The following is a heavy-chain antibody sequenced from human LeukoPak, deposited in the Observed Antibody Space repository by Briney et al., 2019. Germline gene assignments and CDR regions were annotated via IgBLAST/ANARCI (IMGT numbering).Heavy chain of an antibody. D-gene: IGHD6-13*01. V-gene: IGHV4-30-4*01. CDR3: ARVGQLDHDAFDI. Sequence: SETLSLTCTVSGGSVSNGDFFWSWIRQPPGKDLESIGYIYYTGSTYYNPSLKSRVTMSVDTSKNQFSLKLTSVTAADTAVYYCARVGQLDHDAFDIWGQGTVVTVSS. CDR2: IYYTGST. CDR1: GGSVSNGDFF. J-gene: IGHJ3*02.